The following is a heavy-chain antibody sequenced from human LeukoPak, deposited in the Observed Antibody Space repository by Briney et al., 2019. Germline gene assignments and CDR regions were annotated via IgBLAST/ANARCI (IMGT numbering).Heavy chain of an antibody. D-gene: IGHD1-26*01. CDR1: GGSISSSSYY. CDR3: ARSASGNPVD. CDR2: IYYGGST. J-gene: IGHJ4*02. V-gene: IGHV4-39*01. Sequence: SETLSLTCTVSGGSISSSSYYWGWIRQPPGKGLEWIGSIYYGGSTYYNPSLKSRVTISVDTSKNQFSLKLSSVTAADTAVYYCARSASGNPVDWGQGALVTVSS.